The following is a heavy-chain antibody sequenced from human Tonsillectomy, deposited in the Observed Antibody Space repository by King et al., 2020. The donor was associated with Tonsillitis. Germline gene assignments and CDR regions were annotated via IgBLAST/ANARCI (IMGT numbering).Heavy chain of an antibody. CDR2: ISGNSGGI. J-gene: IGHJ4*02. CDR1: GFTFDDYA. CDR3: AKDNYDFWSGPAY. Sequence: VQLVESGGGLVQPGRSLRLSCAASGFTFDDYAMHWVRQAPGKGLEWVSGISGNSGGIGYADSVNGRFTISRDNAKNSLYLQMNLLRAEDTALYYCAKDNYDFWSGPAYWGQGTLVTVSS. V-gene: IGHV3-9*01. D-gene: IGHD3-3*01.